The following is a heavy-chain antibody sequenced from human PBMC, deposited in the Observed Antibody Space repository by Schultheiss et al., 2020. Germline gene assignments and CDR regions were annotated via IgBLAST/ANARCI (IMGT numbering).Heavy chain of an antibody. CDR1: GYTLTELS. V-gene: IGHV1-24*01. CDR3: AGYSRPSTYGSGSYYSNYGMHV. CDR2: FDPEDGET. J-gene: IGHJ6*02. D-gene: IGHD3-10*01. Sequence: ASVKGSCKVSGYTLTELSMHWVRQAPGKGLEWMGGFDPEDGETIYAQKFQGRVTMTEDTSTDTAYMELSSLRSEDTAVYYCAGYSRPSTYGSGSYYSNYGMHVWGQGTTVNVXS.